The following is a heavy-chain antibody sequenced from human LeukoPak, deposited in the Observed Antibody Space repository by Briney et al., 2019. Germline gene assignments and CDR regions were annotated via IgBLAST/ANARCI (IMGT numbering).Heavy chain of an antibody. CDR3: ARTQDVTYFYYYMDV. V-gene: IGHV1-18*01. CDR2: ISLYNGNT. D-gene: IGHD2-21*02. Sequence: ASVKVSCKASGYTFTSYGISWVRQAPGQGLEWIGWISLYNGNTHYAQKLQDRVTVTTDTSTSTAYMELRSLRSDDTAVYYCARTQDVTYFYYYMDVWGKGTTVTVSS. J-gene: IGHJ6*03. CDR1: GYTFTSYG.